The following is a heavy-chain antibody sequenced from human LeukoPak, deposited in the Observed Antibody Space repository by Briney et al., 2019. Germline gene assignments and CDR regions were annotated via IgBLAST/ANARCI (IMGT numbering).Heavy chain of an antibody. D-gene: IGHD3-22*01. CDR2: ISGSGGST. CDR3: AKTVYDSSGYYYAGHFDY. J-gene: IGHJ4*02. CDR1: GFTFSSYA. Sequence: PGGSLRLSCAASGFTFSSYAMSWVRQAPGKGLEWVSAISGSGGSTYYADSVKGRFTISRDNSKNTLYLQMNSLRAEDTAVYYCAKTVYDSSGYYYAGHFDYWSQGTLVTVSS. V-gene: IGHV3-23*01.